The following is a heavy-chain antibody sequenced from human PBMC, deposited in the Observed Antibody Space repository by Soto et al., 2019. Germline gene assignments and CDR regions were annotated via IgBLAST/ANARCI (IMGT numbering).Heavy chain of an antibody. D-gene: IGHD6-19*01. V-gene: IGHV3-48*03. CDR3: ARAVIAVAGTSGFDY. CDR2: ISSSGSTI. J-gene: IGHJ4*02. Sequence: PGGSLRLSCAASGFTFSSYEMNWVRQAPGKGLEWVSYISSSGSTIYYADSVKGRFTISRDNAKNSLYLQMNSLRAEDTAVYYCARAVIAVAGTSGFDYWGQGTLVTVSS. CDR1: GFTFSSYE.